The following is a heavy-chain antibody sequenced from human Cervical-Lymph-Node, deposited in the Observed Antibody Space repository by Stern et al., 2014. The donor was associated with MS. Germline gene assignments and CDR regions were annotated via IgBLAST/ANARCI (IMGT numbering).Heavy chain of an antibody. CDR1: GYTFTSYD. Sequence: VQLVQSGAEVKKPGASVKVSCKASGYTFTSYDINWVRQATGQGLEWMGWMIPNSGNTGYAQKFQGRVTMTRDTSTSTAYMEVSSLRSEDTAVYYCARGQAVAGTLPEYWGQGTLVTVSS. D-gene: IGHD6-19*01. CDR2: MIPNSGNT. V-gene: IGHV1-8*01. J-gene: IGHJ4*02. CDR3: ARGQAVAGTLPEY.